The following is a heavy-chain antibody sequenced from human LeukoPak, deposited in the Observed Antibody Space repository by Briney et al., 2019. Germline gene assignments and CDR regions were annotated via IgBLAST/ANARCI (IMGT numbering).Heavy chain of an antibody. CDR1: GYTFTDYY. V-gene: IGHV1-2*02. CDR3: ARANFLYCSSSTCLFDY. D-gene: IGHD2-2*01. CDR2: INPNDGDT. Sequence: ASVKVSYKASGYTFTDYYMHWVRQATGQGFEWMGWINPNDGDTNYAQKFQGRVTMTRDTSISTAHMEVSRLRSDDTAVYYCARANFLYCSSSTCLFDYWGQGTLVTVSS. J-gene: IGHJ4*02.